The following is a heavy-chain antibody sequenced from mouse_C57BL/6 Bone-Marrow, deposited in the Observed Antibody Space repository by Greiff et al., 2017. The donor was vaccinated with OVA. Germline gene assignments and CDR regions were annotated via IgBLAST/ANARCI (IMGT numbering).Heavy chain of an antibody. J-gene: IGHJ1*03. D-gene: IGHD1-1*02. Sequence: QVQLKESGAELARPGASVKLSCTASGYTFTSYGISWVKQRTGQGLEWIGEIYPRSGNTYYNEKFKGKATLTADKSSSTAYMELRSLTSEDSAVSFCARGTTVVYFDVWGTGTTVTVSS. CDR1: GYTFTSYG. CDR3: ARGTTVVYFDV. V-gene: IGHV1-81*01. CDR2: IYPRSGNT.